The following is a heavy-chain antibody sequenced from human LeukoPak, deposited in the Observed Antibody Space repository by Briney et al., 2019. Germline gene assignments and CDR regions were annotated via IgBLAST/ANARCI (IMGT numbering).Heavy chain of an antibody. CDR2: INHSGST. CDR3: ARFPGSAEYRHYYYMDV. J-gene: IGHJ6*03. Sequence: SETLSLTCTVSGHSISSGYYWGWIRQPPGKGLEWIGEINHSGSTNYNPSLKSRVTISVDTSKNQFSLKLSSVIAADTAVYYCARFPGSAEYRHYYYMDVWGKGTTVTVSS. CDR1: GHSISSGYY. D-gene: IGHD2-15*01. V-gene: IGHV4-38-2*02.